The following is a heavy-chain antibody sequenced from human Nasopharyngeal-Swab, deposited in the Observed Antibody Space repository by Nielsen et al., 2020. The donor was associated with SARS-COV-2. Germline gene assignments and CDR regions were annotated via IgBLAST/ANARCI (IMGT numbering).Heavy chain of an antibody. D-gene: IGHD3-10*01. CDR1: GGTFSSYA. CDR2: IIPIFGTA. V-gene: IGHV1-69*13. Sequence: SVKVSCKASGGTFSSYAISWVRKAPVQGLEWMGGIIPIFGTANYAQKFQGRVTITADESTSTAYMELSSLRSEDTAVYYCAREGYYGSGSYAPFDYWGQGTLVTVSS. CDR3: AREGYYGSGSYAPFDY. J-gene: IGHJ4*02.